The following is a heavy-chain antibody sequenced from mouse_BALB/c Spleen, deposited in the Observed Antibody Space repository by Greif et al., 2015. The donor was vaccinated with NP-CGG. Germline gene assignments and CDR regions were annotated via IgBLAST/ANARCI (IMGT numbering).Heavy chain of an antibody. CDR3: ARAFIFPYYWYFEV. Sequence: VQGVESGPGLVAPSQSLSITCTVSGFSLTGYGVNWVRQPPGKGLEWLGMIWGDGSTDYNSALKSRLSISKDNSKSQVFLKMNSLQTDDTARYYCARAFIFPYYWYFEVWGAGTTVTVSS. V-gene: IGHV2-6-7*01. D-gene: IGHD1-2*01. CDR2: IWGDGST. CDR1: GFSLTGYG. J-gene: IGHJ1*01.